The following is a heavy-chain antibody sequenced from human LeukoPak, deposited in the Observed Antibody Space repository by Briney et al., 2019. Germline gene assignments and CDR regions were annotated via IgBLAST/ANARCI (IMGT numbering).Heavy chain of an antibody. V-gene: IGHV3-21*01. CDR1: GFTFSTYS. D-gene: IGHD3-10*01. CDR2: ISRSSTYI. Sequence: PGGSLRLSCAASGFTFSTYSMNWVRQAPGKGLEWVSSISRSSTYIYYVDSVKGRFTISRDDAKNSLYLHMNSLRADDTAVYYCASGIYYASVHTWSPVWGQGTLVTVSS. CDR3: ASGIYYASVHTWSPV. J-gene: IGHJ4*02.